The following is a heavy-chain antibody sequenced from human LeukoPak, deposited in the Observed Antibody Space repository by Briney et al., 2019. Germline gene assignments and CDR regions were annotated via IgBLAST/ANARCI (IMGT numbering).Heavy chain of an antibody. CDR3: ARDGILYYYDSSGYSDY. D-gene: IGHD3-22*01. CDR2: ISSSSSTI. CDR1: GFTFSSYS. V-gene: IGHV3-48*02. J-gene: IGHJ4*02. Sequence: GGSLRLSCAASGFTFSSYSMNWVRQAPGKGLEWVSYISSSSSTIYYADSVKGRFTTSRDNAKNSLYLQMSSLRDEDTAVYYCARDGILYYYDSSGYSDYWGQGTLVTVSS.